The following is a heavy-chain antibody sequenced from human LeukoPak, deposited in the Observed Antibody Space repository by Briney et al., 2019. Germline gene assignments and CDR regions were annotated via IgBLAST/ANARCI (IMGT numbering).Heavy chain of an antibody. V-gene: IGHV3-30*03. CDR2: ISDDGSTK. J-gene: IGHJ6*02. CDR1: GFTFKNYW. CDR3: ARSGKDV. Sequence: GGSLRLSCEASGFTFKNYWMHWVRQAPGKGLEWLAVISDDGSTKYHVDSVKGRFTISRDNSKNTLFLRMNSLKPEDTAVYYCARSGKDVWGRGTTVTVSS.